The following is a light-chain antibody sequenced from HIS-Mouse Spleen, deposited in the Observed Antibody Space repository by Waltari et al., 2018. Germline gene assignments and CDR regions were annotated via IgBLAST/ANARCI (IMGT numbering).Light chain of an antibody. Sequence: DIQMTQSPSSLSASVGDRVTITCQASQDISNYLNWYQQKPGKAPKLLIYDASNLETGVPSRFSGSGSGRDFTFTISSLQPEDIATYYCQQYDHLPPYTFGQGTKLEIK. CDR3: QQYDHLPPYT. CDR1: QDISNY. J-gene: IGKJ2*01. V-gene: IGKV1-33*01. CDR2: DAS.